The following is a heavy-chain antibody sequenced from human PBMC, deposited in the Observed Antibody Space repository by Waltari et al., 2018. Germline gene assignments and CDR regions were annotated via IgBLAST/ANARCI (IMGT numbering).Heavy chain of an antibody. CDR3: ARGTVGPSNNWFDT. CDR2: VYFTGGV. D-gene: IGHD1-26*01. J-gene: IGHJ5*02. CDR1: GESISTGDFY. V-gene: IGHV4-39*07. Sequence: QVHLQQSGPGLVQPSETLSLTCDVSGESISTGDFYWAWIRQSPGNGLEWIGSVYFTGGVYYNPSLNSRVTISLDTSRNHFSLKLSSLTAADTAVYFCARGTVGPSNNWFDTWGQGTLVTVSS.